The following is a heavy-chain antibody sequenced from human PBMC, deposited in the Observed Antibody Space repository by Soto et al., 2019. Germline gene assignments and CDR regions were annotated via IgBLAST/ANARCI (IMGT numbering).Heavy chain of an antibody. J-gene: IGHJ4*02. V-gene: IGHV6-1*01. CDR3: AREVIIHRGHCSIDY. D-gene: IGHD3-3*01. CDR1: GDSASSSSAA. Sequence: PSQTLSLTCVISGDSASSSSAAWNWIRQSPSRGLEWLGRAYYRSKWYNDYAVSVKSRITINPDTSKNQFSLQLNSVTPEDTAVYYCAREVIIHRGHCSIDYWGPATYVTVST. CDR2: AYYRSKWYN.